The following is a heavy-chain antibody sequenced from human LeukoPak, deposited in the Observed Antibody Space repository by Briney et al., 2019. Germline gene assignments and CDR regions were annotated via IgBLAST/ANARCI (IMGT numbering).Heavy chain of an antibody. CDR2: IYYSGST. J-gene: IGHJ4*02. D-gene: IGHD6-13*01. Sequence: SETLSLTCTVSGGSISSSSYYWGWIRQPPGKGLEWIGYIYYSGSTNYNPSLKSRVTISVDTSKNQFSLKLSSVTAADTAVYYCARVEGDSSSWPSFDYWGQGTLVTVSS. CDR3: ARVEGDSSSWPSFDY. V-gene: IGHV4-61*05. CDR1: GGSISSSSYY.